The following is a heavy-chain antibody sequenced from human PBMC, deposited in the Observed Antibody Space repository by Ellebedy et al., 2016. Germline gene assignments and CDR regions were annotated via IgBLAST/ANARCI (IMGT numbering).Heavy chain of an antibody. CDR3: AKVRSPDFYNNHAMDV. J-gene: IGHJ6*02. CDR1: GFTFSHYD. Sequence: GGSLRLSXAASGFTFSHYDIQWVRQAPGKGLEWVALISHDAINKYYRDSVKGRFTISRDSSKFRVYLLMNSLKVEDTAVYYCAKVRSPDFYNNHAMDVWGQGTTVTVSS. D-gene: IGHD1-14*01. CDR2: ISHDAINK. V-gene: IGHV3-30*18.